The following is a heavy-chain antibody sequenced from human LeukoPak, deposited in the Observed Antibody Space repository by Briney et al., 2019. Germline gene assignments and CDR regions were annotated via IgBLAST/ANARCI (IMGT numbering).Heavy chain of an antibody. CDR1: GGSISSGSYY. J-gene: IGHJ4*02. V-gene: IGHV4-61*02. Sequence: SETLSLTCTVSGGSISSGSYYWSWIRQPAGKGLECIGRIYTSGSTNYNPSLKSRVTISVDTSKNQFSLKLSSVTAADTAVYYCAREGFSNDYWGQGTLVTVSS. CDR3: AREGFSNDY. CDR2: IYTSGST.